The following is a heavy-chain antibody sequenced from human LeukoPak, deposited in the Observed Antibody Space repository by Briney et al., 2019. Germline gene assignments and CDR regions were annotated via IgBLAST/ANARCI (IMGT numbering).Heavy chain of an antibody. CDR2: IHLSGGNT. J-gene: IGHJ4*02. CDR1: GYTFTSNY. CDR3: ARDCSSTRCQGPVFDN. Sequence: ASVKVSCKASGYTFTSNYMHWVRQAPGQGLEWMGIIHLSGGNTNYAQKFQGRVAMTRDTSTSTVYMELSSLRSEDTAIYYCARDCSSTRCQGPVFDNWGQGTLVTVSS. V-gene: IGHV1-46*01. D-gene: IGHD2-2*01.